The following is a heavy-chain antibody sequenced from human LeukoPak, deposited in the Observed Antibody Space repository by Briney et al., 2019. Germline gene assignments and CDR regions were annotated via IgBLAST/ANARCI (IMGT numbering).Heavy chain of an antibody. D-gene: IGHD2-21*01. V-gene: IGHV4-59*01. CDR1: GGSISSYY. Sequence: PSETLSLTCTVSGGSISSYYWSWIRQPPGKGLEWIGYIYHTGSTNYNPSRKSRVTISIDTSKNQFSLKLRSVTAADTAVYYCAREAVAPGAFDIWGQGTMVTVSS. CDR3: AREAVAPGAFDI. J-gene: IGHJ3*02. CDR2: IYHTGST.